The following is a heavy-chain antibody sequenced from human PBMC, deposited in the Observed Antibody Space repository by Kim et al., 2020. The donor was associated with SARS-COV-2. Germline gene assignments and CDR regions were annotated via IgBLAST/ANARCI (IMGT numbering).Heavy chain of an antibody. CDR3: ARDWAPRGYNGYDLN. Sequence: GGSLRLSCAVSGFTFSNYWMTWVRQAPGKGLEWVANIAQDGSEKYYVDSVKGRFTISRDNARNSLYLQMNSLRAEDTAVYYCARDWAPRGYNGYDLNWGQGTLVTVSS. V-gene: IGHV3-7*01. CDR1: GFTFSNYW. J-gene: IGHJ4*02. D-gene: IGHD5-12*01. CDR2: IAQDGSEK.